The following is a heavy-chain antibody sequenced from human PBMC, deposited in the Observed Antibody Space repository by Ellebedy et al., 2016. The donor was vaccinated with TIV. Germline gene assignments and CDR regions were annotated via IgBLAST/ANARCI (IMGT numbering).Heavy chain of an antibody. V-gene: IGHV3-33*01. D-gene: IGHD3-22*01. CDR2: IWYDGSNK. CDR3: ARFMGRRLEDNWFDP. J-gene: IGHJ5*02. Sequence: GGSLRLSCAASGFTFSSYGMHWVRQAPGKGLEWVAVIWYDGSNKYYADSVKGRFTISRDNSKNTLYLQMNSLKASDTAIYYCARFMGRRLEDNWFDPWGQGTLVTVSS. CDR1: GFTFSSYG.